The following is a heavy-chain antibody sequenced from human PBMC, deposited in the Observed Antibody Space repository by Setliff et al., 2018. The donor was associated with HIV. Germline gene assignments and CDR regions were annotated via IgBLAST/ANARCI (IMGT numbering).Heavy chain of an antibody. D-gene: IGHD1-26*01. Sequence: SETLSLTCTRRVSGTPSGYFWSWIRQPPGRGLEWIGEIDHSGNANYNPSLKSRVTMSIDTSTNQFSLKLNSVTAADMATYYCAREGGGYSGTYFNFPFDSWGQGTLVTVSS. V-gene: IGHV4-34*01. CDR3: AREGGGYSGTYFNFPFDS. CDR1: VSGTPSGYF. CDR2: IDHSGNA. J-gene: IGHJ4*02.